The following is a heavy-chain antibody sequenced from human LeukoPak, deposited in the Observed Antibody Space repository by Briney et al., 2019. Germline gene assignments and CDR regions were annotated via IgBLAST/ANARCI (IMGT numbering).Heavy chain of an antibody. D-gene: IGHD3-22*01. Sequence: SETLSLTCTVSGGSISSSSYYWGWIRQPPGKGLEWIGSIYYIGSTYYNPSLKSRVTISVDTSKNKCSLKLNSVTAADTDVYYCARHEYYYDSSGYYYSWFDPWGQGTLVTVSS. CDR1: GGSISSSSYY. CDR2: IYYIGST. CDR3: ARHEYYYDSSGYYYSWFDP. J-gene: IGHJ5*02. V-gene: IGHV4-39*01.